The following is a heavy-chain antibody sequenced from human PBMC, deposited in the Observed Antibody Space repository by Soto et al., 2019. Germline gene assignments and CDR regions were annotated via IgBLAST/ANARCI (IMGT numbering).Heavy chain of an antibody. CDR2: ITGSGGVM. CDR1: GFDFSGSE. D-gene: IGHD2-21*01. V-gene: IGHV3-48*03. J-gene: IGHJ4*02. Sequence: EVKLVESGGALVQPGGSLRPSCTASGFDFSGSEMNWFRQAPGKGLEWVAYITGSGGVMFHADSVKGRFSISRDNAKNSLFLEMSDLTADDTGVYYCAKVAPFILGSPFWGQGTLVTVSS. CDR3: AKVAPFILGSPF.